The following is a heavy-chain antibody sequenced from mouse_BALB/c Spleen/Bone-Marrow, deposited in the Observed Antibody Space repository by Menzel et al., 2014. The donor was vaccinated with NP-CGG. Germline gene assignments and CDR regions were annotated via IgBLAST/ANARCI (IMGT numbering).Heavy chain of an antibody. J-gene: IGHJ1*01. Sequence: EVKLVESGGGLVQPGGSRKLSCAASGFTFSGFGMHWVRQAPEKGLEWVAYISRGSSTIYYADTVKGRFTISRDNPKNALFRQMTSLRSEDAAKYYCARSGITTGSYWYFDIWGAGTTVTVSS. CDR1: GFTFSGFG. CDR3: ARSGITTGSYWYFDI. CDR2: ISRGSSTI. D-gene: IGHD1-1*01. V-gene: IGHV5-17*02.